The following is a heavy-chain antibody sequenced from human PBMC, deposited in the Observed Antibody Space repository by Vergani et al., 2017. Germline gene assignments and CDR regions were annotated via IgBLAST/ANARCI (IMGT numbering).Heavy chain of an antibody. CDR3: ARVQELYDFWSGYRVRYYYYMDV. D-gene: IGHD3-3*01. CDR1: GGPFSGYD. Sequence: QVPLQQLGAGLLKPSENLSPPCAVYGGPFSGYDWSGIRQPPGKGLEWIGEINHSVSTNYNPSLKSRVTISVDTSKNQFSLELSSVTAADTAVYYCARVQELYDFWSGYRVRYYYYMDVWG. J-gene: IGHJ6*03. CDR2: INHSVST. V-gene: IGHV4-34*01.